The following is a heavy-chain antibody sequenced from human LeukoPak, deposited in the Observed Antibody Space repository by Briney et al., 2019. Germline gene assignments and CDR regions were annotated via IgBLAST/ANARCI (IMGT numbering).Heavy chain of an antibody. CDR1: GYTFTSYG. CDR3: ARVEWELTDDWFDP. Sequence: ASVKVSCKASGYTFTSYGISWVRQAPGQGLEWMGWISAYNGNTNYAQKLQGRVTMTTDTSTSTAYMELRSLRSDDPAVYYCARVEWELTDDWFDPWGQGTLVTVSS. D-gene: IGHD1-26*01. V-gene: IGHV1-18*01. J-gene: IGHJ5*02. CDR2: ISAYNGNT.